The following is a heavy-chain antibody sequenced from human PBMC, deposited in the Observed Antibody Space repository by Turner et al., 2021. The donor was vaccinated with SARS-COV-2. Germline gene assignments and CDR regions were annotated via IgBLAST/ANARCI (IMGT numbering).Heavy chain of an antibody. D-gene: IGHD2-2*01. CDR2: ISSSSSYI. J-gene: IGHJ5*02. CDR1: GFTFSSYS. CDR3: ARDCSTTTCEA. Sequence: EVQLVASGGGLVQPGGSRRLACAASGFTFSSYSMTWVRQAPGKGLEWVSSISSSSSYIYYADSVKGRFTISRDNAKNSLYLQMNSLRAEDTAVYYCARDCSTTTCEAWGQGTLVTVSS. V-gene: IGHV3-21*01.